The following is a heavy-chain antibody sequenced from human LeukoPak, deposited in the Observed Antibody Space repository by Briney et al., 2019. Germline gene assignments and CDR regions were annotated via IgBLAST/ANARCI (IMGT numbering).Heavy chain of an antibody. CDR2: ISGSGGST. CDR3: AKDLVPAAIWDLFDY. CDR1: GFTLSSYA. Sequence: GGSLRLSCAASGFTLSSYAMSWVRQAPGKGLEWVSAISGSGGSTYYADSVKGRFTISRDNSKNTLYLQMNSLRAEDTAVYYCAKDLVPAAIWDLFDYWGQGTLVTVSS. V-gene: IGHV3-23*01. D-gene: IGHD2-2*02. J-gene: IGHJ4*02.